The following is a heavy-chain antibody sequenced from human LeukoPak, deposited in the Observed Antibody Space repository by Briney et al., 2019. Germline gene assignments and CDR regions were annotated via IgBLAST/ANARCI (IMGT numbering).Heavy chain of an antibody. V-gene: IGHV3-48*04. CDR2: ISTRGSTI. Sequence: PGGSLRLSCAASGFTFSSYSMNWVRQAPGKGLEWVSYISTRGSTIYYADSVKGRFTISRDNAKNSLYLQMNSLRAEDTAVYYCARVAWGVTPWLDVWGKGTTVTVSS. D-gene: IGHD2-21*02. J-gene: IGHJ6*04. CDR1: GFTFSSYS. CDR3: ARVAWGVTPWLDV.